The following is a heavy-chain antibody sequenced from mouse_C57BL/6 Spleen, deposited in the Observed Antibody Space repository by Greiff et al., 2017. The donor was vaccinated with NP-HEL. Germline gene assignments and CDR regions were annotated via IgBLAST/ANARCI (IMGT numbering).Heavy chain of an antibody. CDR2: IDPSDSYT. CDR1: GYTFTSYW. CDR3: ARWGQLRLRNY. V-gene: IGHV1-50*01. D-gene: IGHD3-2*02. J-gene: IGHJ2*01. Sequence: VQLQQPGAELVKPGASVKLSCKASGYTFTSYWMQWVKQRPGQGLEWIGEIDPSDSYTNYNQKFKGKATLTVDTSSSTAYMQLSSLTSEDSAVYYCARWGQLRLRNYWGQGTTLTVSS.